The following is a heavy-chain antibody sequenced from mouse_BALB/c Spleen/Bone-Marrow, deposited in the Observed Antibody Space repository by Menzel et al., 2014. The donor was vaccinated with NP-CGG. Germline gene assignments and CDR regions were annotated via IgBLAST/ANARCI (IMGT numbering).Heavy chain of an antibody. J-gene: IGHJ2*01. Sequence: DVHLVESGPDLVKPSQSLSLTCTVTGYSITSGYGWHWIRQFPGNKLEWMGYIHYRGSTDYNPSLKSRISITRDTSKNQFSLQLNSVTTEDTATYYCTRETTAVAGFDYWGQGATLTVTS. CDR3: TRETTAVAGFDY. CDR2: IHYRGST. CDR1: GYSITSGYG. V-gene: IGHV3-1*02. D-gene: IGHD1-1*01.